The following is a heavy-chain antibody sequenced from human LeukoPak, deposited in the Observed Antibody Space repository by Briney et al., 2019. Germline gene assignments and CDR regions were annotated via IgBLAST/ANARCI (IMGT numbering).Heavy chain of an antibody. CDR2: IKSDGSGI. J-gene: IGHJ4*02. CDR3: VMGQTIDY. CDR1: GFAFSNYW. D-gene: IGHD1-26*01. Sequence: GGSLRLSCTHSGFAFSNYWMYSVRQAPGKGLEWVSRIKSDGSGITYSDAVEGRFTISRVNFKKTLYLQMNSLRDEDKAMYYWVMGQTIDYWGQGTLVTVSS. V-gene: IGHV3-74*03.